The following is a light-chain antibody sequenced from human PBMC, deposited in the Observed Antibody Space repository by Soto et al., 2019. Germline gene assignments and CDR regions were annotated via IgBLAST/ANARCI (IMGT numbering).Light chain of an antibody. CDR1: QSISSW. CDR2: KAS. Sequence: DIKMTKFPSTLSASVGDRVTITCRASQSISSWLAWYQQKPGKAPKRLIYKASSLESGVPSRFSGSGSGTDFTLTITSLQPDDFATYYCQQYNSYSPMYTFGQGTKLEIK. V-gene: IGKV1-5*03. J-gene: IGKJ2*01. CDR3: QQYNSYSPMYT.